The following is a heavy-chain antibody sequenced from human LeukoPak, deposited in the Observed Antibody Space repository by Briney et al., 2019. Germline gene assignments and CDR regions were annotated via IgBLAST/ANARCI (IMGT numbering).Heavy chain of an antibody. CDR2: IDPGDSDT. CDR1: EYSFTSYW. J-gene: IGHJ4*02. V-gene: IGHV5-51*01. CDR3: ARGDSSANLDY. D-gene: IGHD3-22*01. Sequence: GESLKSSCKVSEYSFTSYWIAWVRQIPGKGLEWMGIIDPGDSDTRHSPSFQGQVTIPADKSISTAYLEWGSLKASDTAMYYCARGDSSANLDYWGQGTLVTVSS.